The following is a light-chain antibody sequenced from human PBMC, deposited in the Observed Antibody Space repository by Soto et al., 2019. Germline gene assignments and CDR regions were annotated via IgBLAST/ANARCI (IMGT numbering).Light chain of an antibody. V-gene: IGKV3-15*01. CDR3: QQYADWPTT. CDR1: QSVGAT. Sequence: ELVMTQSPVTLSVFPWERATLSCRASQSVGATVAWYHQRPGQAPRLLISGASTRATGVPARVSASGSGTAFTLNITSLQSDDFGVYYCQQYADWPTTFGQGTKVDIK. J-gene: IGKJ1*01. CDR2: GAS.